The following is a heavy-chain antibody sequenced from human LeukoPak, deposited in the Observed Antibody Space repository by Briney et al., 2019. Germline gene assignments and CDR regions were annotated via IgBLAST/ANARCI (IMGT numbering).Heavy chain of an antibody. CDR1: GFTFSSYG. V-gene: IGHV3-30*03. CDR2: ISYDGSNK. Sequence: GGSLRLSCAASGFTFSSYGMHWVRQAPGKGLEWVAVISYDGSNKYYADSVKGRFTISRDNAKNTLYLQMNSLRAEDTAVYYCARGHFDWLNSRAPLDYWGQGTLVTVSS. D-gene: IGHD3-9*01. J-gene: IGHJ4*02. CDR3: ARGHFDWLNSRAPLDY.